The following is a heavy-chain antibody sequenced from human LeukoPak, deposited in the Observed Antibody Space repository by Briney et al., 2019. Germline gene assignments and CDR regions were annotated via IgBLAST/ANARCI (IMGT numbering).Heavy chain of an antibody. CDR2: ISAYNGNT. V-gene: IGHV1-18*01. CDR1: GYTFISYG. D-gene: IGHD4-11*01. J-gene: IGHJ3*02. CDR3: ARGGDYSNRGAFDI. Sequence: GASVKVSCKASGYTFISYGISWVRQAHGQGLECMGWISAYNGNTNYAQKLRGRVTMTTDTSTSTAYMELRSLRSDDTAVYYCARGGDYSNRGAFDIWGQGTMVTVSS.